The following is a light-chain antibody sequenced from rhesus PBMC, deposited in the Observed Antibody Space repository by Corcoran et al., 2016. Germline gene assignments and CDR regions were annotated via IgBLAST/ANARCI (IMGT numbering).Light chain of an antibody. Sequence: QVILTQSPATLSLSPGERATLSCRARQSVSSYLTWYQQKPGQSPRLLIYGASTRATGTPDRFSVSGSGTDFTLTDSSLEPEDVGVYNCYQHSSGWTFGQGTKVEIK. J-gene: IGKJ1*01. CDR3: YQHSSGWT. CDR2: GAS. V-gene: IGKV3-10*01. CDR1: QSVSSY.